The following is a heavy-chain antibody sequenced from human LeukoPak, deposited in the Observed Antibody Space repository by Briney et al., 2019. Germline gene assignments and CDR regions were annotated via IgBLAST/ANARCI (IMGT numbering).Heavy chain of an antibody. V-gene: IGHV3-7*04. CDR3: AKDGDDCIEN. D-gene: IGHD3-22*01. J-gene: IGHJ4*02. CDR2: IKQDGTEK. Sequence: GGSLRLSCAASGFAFRSSPMSWVRQAPGKGLEWVAHIKQDGTEKYYVDSVKGRFTISRDNTKNSLYLQMNSLRAEDTAVYYCAKDGDDCIENWGQGTLVTVSS. CDR1: GFAFRSSP.